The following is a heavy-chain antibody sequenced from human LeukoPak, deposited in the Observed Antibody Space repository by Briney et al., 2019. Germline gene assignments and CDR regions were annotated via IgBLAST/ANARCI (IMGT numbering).Heavy chain of an antibody. CDR2: IWYDGSNK. V-gene: IGHV3-33*01. Sequence: GGSLRLSCAASGFTFGSYGMHWVRQAPGKGLEWVAVIWYDGSNKYYADSVKGRFTTSRDNSENTLYLQMNSLRAEDTAVYYCALTSRLRGYSYGLFDYWGQGTLVTVSS. CDR3: ALTSRLRGYSYGLFDY. D-gene: IGHD5-18*01. J-gene: IGHJ4*02. CDR1: GFTFGSYG.